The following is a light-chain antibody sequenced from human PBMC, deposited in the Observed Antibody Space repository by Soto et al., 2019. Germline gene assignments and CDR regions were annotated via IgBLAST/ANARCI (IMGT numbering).Light chain of an antibody. V-gene: IGKV3-20*01. Sequence: EIVLTQSPGTLSLSPGERATLSCRASQSVSFNYVAWYQQKPGQAPRLLVHGASTRVTGIPDRFTGSGSETDFTLTISRLEHEDFAVYFCQQYGTTPRTFGKGTKVEVK. CDR3: QQYGTTPRT. J-gene: IGKJ1*01. CDR2: GAS. CDR1: QSVSFNY.